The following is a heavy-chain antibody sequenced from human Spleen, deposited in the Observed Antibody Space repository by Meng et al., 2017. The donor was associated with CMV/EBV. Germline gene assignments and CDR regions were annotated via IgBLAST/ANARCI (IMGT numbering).Heavy chain of an antibody. D-gene: IGHD6-13*01. V-gene: IGHV1-8*02. CDR2: MNPNSGNT. CDR3: ARGRQLGRNWFDP. J-gene: IGHJ5*02. CDR1: GGTFSSYT. Sequence: ASVKVSCKASGGTFSSYTISWVRQATGQGLEWMGRMNPNSGNTGYAQKFQGRVTMTRNTSISTAYMELSSLRSEDTAVYYCARGRQLGRNWFDPWGQGTLVTVSS.